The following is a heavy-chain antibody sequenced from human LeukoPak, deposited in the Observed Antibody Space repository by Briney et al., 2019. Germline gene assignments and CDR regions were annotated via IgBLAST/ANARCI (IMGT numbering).Heavy chain of an antibody. Sequence: PSETLSLTCTVSGGSVSSGSYYWSWIRQPPGKGLEWIGYIYYSGSTNYNPSLKSRVTISVDTSKNQFSLKLSSVTAADTAVYYCARAAGIWFDPWGQATLVTVSS. CDR1: GGSVSSGSYY. CDR3: ARAAGIWFDP. V-gene: IGHV4-61*01. CDR2: IYYSGST. D-gene: IGHD6-13*01. J-gene: IGHJ5*02.